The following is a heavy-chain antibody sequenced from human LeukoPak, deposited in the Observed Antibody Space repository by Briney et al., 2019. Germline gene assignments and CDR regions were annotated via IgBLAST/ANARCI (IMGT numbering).Heavy chain of an antibody. V-gene: IGHV3-21*01. CDR1: GFTFRSYS. CDR2: ISSSSTYI. J-gene: IGHJ6*02. Sequence: GGSLRLSCAASGFTFRSYSMNWVRQAPGKGLEWVSSISSSSTYIYYADSEKGRFIISRDNAKNSPYLQMNSLRAEDTAVYYCARPHPRTVFGVFSYYYGMDVWGQGTTVTVSS. CDR3: ARPHPRTVFGVFSYYYGMDV. D-gene: IGHD3-3*01.